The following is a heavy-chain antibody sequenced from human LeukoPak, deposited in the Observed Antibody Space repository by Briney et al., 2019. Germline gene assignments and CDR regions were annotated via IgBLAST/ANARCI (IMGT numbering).Heavy chain of an antibody. Sequence: SETLSLTCAVYGGSFSGYYWSWIRQLPGKGLEWIGEINHSGSTNYNPSLKSRVTISVDASKNQFSLKLSSVTAADTAVYYCARGRLDYDFWSGYYTGNRIYFDYWGQGTLVTASS. V-gene: IGHV4-34*01. D-gene: IGHD3-3*01. CDR2: INHSGST. CDR3: ARGRLDYDFWSGYYTGNRIYFDY. J-gene: IGHJ4*02. CDR1: GGSFSGYY.